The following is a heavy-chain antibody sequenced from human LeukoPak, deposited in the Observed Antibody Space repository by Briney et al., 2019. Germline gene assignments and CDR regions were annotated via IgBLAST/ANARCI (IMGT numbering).Heavy chain of an antibody. Sequence: SVEVYCKAYGRTLSNYAISWVRQAPGQGLEWMGGIIPIFGTANYAQKFQGRVTITADESTSTAYMELSSLRSEDTAVYYCARHHYDSDGYPDAFGIWGQGTMVTVSS. CDR3: ARHHYDSDGYPDAFGI. V-gene: IGHV1-69*01. J-gene: IGHJ3*02. CDR1: GRTLSNYA. CDR2: IIPIFGTA. D-gene: IGHD3-22*01.